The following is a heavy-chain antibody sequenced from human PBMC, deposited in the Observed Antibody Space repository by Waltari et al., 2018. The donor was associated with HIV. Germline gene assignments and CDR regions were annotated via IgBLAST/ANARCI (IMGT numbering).Heavy chain of an antibody. CDR3: ARPSKQRTPVSAFDI. Sequence: QLQLQESGPGLMKPSEALSLTCPASGRSISSSNYYWGWIRQPPGKGPEWIGSSDDSGSTYYAPALRSRVTISVDTSKNQFSLKVSSVTAADTAGYYCARPSKQRTPVSAFDIWGQGTMVTVSS. CDR1: GRSISSSNYY. D-gene: IGHD6-25*01. J-gene: IGHJ3*02. V-gene: IGHV4-39*01. CDR2: SDDSGST.